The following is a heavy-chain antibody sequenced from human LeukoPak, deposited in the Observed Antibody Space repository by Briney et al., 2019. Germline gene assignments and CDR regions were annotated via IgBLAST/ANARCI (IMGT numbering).Heavy chain of an antibody. V-gene: IGHV4-34*01. CDR3: ARGRAGYYPHYYYYMDV. J-gene: IGHJ6*03. Sequence: SETLSLTCAVYGGSFNGYYWSWIRQPPGKGLEWIGEINHSGSTNYNPSLKSRVTISVDTSKNQFSLKLSSVTAADTAVYYCARGRAGYYPHYYYYMDVWGKGTTVTVSS. CDR1: GGSFNGYY. D-gene: IGHD3-22*01. CDR2: INHSGST.